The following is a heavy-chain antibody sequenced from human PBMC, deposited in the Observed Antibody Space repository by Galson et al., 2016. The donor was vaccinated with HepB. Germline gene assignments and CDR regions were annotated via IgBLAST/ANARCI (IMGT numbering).Heavy chain of an antibody. Sequence: SLRLSCAASGFTFSRSWMTWVRQAPGRGLGWLANIKEDGSSTNHVDSVKGRFTISRDNAKTSLYLQMNSLRAEDTAVYYCARDHISGRGPFFDYWGQGIPVTVSS. CDR1: GFTFSRSW. J-gene: IGHJ4*02. V-gene: IGHV3-7*03. CDR3: ARDHISGRGPFFDY. D-gene: IGHD5-12*01. CDR2: IKEDGSST.